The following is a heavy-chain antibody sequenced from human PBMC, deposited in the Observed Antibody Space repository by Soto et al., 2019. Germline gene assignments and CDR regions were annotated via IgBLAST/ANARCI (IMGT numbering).Heavy chain of an antibody. CDR3: ARHLSVDYFDY. V-gene: IGHV4-39*01. Sequence: PSETLSLTCAVSGDSITSNSYFWAWIRQPPGKGLEWIGSIYYSGTTYYNPSLKSRVTISVDRSKNQFSLKLSSVTAADTAVYYGARHLSVDYFDYWGKGALVPVAS. CDR2: IYYSGTT. J-gene: IGHJ4*02. CDR1: GDSITSNSYF. D-gene: IGHD3-16*01.